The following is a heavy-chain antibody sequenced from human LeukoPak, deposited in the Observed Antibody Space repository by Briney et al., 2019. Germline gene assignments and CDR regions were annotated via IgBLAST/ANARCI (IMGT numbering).Heavy chain of an antibody. CDR1: GFTFSSYA. CDR2: ISGSGGST. V-gene: IGHV3-23*01. Sequence: QSGGSLRLSCAASGFTFSSYAMSWVRQAPGKGLEWVSAISGSGGSTYYADSVKGRFTISRDNSKNTLYLQMNSLRAEDTAVYYCAKGPPGIALFDYYYFDYWGQGTLVTVSS. CDR3: AKGPPGIALFDYYYFDY. J-gene: IGHJ4*02. D-gene: IGHD6-13*01.